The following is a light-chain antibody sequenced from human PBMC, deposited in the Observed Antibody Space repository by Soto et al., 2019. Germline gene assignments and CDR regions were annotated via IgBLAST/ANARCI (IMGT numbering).Light chain of an antibody. CDR1: QTVSSSH. V-gene: IGKV3-20*01. J-gene: IGKJ2*01. CDR2: GAS. Sequence: EDVLTQSPGTLSLSPGERATLSCRASQTVSSSHLAWYQQKPGQAPRLLIYGASDRATDIPDRFSGSGSGTDFTLTISRLEPEDFALYYCQHFGSSPPKYTFGQGTKLEIK. CDR3: QHFGSSPPKYT.